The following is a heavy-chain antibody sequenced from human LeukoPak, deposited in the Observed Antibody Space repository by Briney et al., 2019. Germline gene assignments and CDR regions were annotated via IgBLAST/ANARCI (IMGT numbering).Heavy chain of an antibody. V-gene: IGHV3-21*01. CDR3: ARIEMATIHYFDY. CDR1: GFTFSSYS. J-gene: IGHJ4*02. D-gene: IGHD5-24*01. CDR2: ISSSSSYI. Sequence: GGSLRLSCAASGFTFSSYSMNWVRQAPGKGLEWVSSISSSSSYIYYADSVKGRFTISRDNAKKSLYLQMNSLRAEDTAVYYCARIEMATIHYFDYWGQGTLVTVSS.